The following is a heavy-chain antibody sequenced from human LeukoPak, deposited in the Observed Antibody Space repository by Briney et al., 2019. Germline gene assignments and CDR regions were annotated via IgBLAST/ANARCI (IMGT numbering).Heavy chain of an antibody. V-gene: IGHV3-23*01. Sequence: GGSLRLSCAASGFTFSSYAMSWVRHAPGKGLEWVSCISGSGASTYYADSVKGRFTISRDNSKNTLYLQMNSLRAEDTAIYYCAKYTREFDYWGQGTLVTVSS. CDR2: ISGSGAST. D-gene: IGHD6-13*01. CDR1: GFTFSSYA. J-gene: IGHJ4*02. CDR3: AKYTREFDY.